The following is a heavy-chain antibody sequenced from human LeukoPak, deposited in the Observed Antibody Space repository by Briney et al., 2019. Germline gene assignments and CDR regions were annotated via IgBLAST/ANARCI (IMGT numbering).Heavy chain of an antibody. CDR2: ISGSGSIT. CDR1: GFTFSSYA. J-gene: IGHJ4*02. Sequence: GGSLRLSCAASGFTFSSYAMSWVRQAPGKGLEWVSAISGSGSITYYADSVKGRFTISRDKSKNTLYLQMNSLRAEDTAVYYCAKDQSCSGGSCYFDYWGQGNLVTVSS. D-gene: IGHD2-15*01. CDR3: AKDQSCSGGSCYFDY. V-gene: IGHV3-23*01.